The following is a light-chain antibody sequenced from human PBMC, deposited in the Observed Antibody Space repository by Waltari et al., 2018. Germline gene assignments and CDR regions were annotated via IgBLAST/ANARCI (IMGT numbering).Light chain of an antibody. J-gene: IGKJ4*01. CDR3: QQYNNWPFT. CDR2: GAS. CDR1: QSVNSN. Sequence: EIVMTQSPATLSVSPGERATLSCRASQSVNSNLAWYQQKPGQAPRLLIYGASTGATGIPAGFSGSGSGTELTLTISSLQSEDFAVYYCQQYNNWPFTFGGGTKVEIK. V-gene: IGKV3-15*01.